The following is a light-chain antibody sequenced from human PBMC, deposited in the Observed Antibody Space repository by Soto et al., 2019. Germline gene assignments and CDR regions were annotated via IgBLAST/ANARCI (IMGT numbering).Light chain of an antibody. V-gene: IGKV3-15*01. CDR2: GAS. Sequence: EIVMTQSPATLSVSPGERATLSCRASQSVSSNLAWYQQKPGQAPRLLIYGASTRATGIPARFSGSGSGTEFTITISSLQSKDFAVYYCQQYNNWPRTFGQGTKVEIK. CDR3: QQYNNWPRT. J-gene: IGKJ1*01. CDR1: QSVSSN.